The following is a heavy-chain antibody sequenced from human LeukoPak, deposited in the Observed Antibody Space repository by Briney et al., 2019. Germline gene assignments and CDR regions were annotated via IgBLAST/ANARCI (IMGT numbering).Heavy chain of an antibody. J-gene: IGHJ3*02. D-gene: IGHD2-2*01. CDR2: IYYSGST. CDR1: GGSISSSSYY. CDR3: YRYCSSTSCLHSDAFDI. Sequence: SETLSLTCTVAGGSISSSSYYWGWIRQPPGKGLEWIGSIYYSGSTYYNPSPKSRVTISLDTSKNQFSLKLSSVTAADTAVYYCYRYCSSTSCLHSDAFDIWGQGTMVTVS. V-gene: IGHV4-39*01.